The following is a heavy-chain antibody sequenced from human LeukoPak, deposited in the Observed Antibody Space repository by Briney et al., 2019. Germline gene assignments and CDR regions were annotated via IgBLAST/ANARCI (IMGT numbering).Heavy chain of an antibody. D-gene: IGHD3-22*01. CDR1: GFTFSSYA. Sequence: PGRSLRLSCAASGFTFSSYAMHWVRQAPGKGLEWVAVISYDGSNKYYADSVKGRFTISRDNSKNTLYLQMNSLRAEDTAVYYCAREVGSGYSLDYWGQGTLVTVPS. CDR2: ISYDGSNK. V-gene: IGHV3-30-3*01. CDR3: AREVGSGYSLDY. J-gene: IGHJ4*02.